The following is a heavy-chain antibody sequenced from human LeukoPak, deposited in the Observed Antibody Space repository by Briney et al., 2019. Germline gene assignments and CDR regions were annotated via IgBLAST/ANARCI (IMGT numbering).Heavy chain of an antibody. D-gene: IGHD3-16*01. J-gene: IGHJ5*02. V-gene: IGHV1-8*01. CDR3: ARGNMIRFGGVS. Sequence: GASVKVSCKASGYTFINYDINWVRQAPGQGLEWIGWLNPNSGNRGFARKFQDRVTLTRDTSISTAYMDLYSLTSEDAAVHYCARGNMIRFGGVSWGQGSLVTVSS. CDR2: LNPNSGNR. CDR1: GYTFINYD.